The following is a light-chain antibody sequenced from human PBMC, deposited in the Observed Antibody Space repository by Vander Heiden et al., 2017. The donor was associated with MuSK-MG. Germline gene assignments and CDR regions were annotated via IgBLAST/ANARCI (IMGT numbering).Light chain of an antibody. Sequence: EIVMTQSRAPLSLSPRVSATLSCRARQIVTSYFACYPQNPGQSPRLLLSGASTRATGIPAWFSGSGSRTEFPLSIISRQSEDFAVYYCQQNNNWPPWTFGQGTKVEIK. V-gene: IGKV3-15*01. CDR3: QQNNNWPPWT. J-gene: IGKJ1*01. CDR2: GAS. CDR1: QIVTSY.